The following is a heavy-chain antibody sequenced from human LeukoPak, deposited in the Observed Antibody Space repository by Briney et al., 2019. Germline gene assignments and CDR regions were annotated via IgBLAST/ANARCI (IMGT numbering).Heavy chain of an antibody. J-gene: IGHJ5*02. CDR3: ARDIDGSGSYYRTTNWFDP. Sequence: GGSLRLSCAASGFTFSSYSMNWVRQAPGKGLEWVSYISSSSSTIYYADSVKGRFTISRDNAKNSLYLQMNSLRDEDTSVYYCARDIDGSGSYYRTTNWFDPWGQGTLVTVSS. CDR1: GFTFSSYS. V-gene: IGHV3-48*02. D-gene: IGHD3-10*01. CDR2: ISSSSSTI.